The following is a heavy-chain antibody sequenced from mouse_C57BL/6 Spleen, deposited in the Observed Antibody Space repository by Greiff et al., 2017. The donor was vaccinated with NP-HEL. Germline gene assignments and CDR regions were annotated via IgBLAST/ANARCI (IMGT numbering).Heavy chain of an antibody. J-gene: IGHJ2*01. CDR1: GYAFTNYL. CDR3: ARFRFRTYYFDY. D-gene: IGHD3-3*01. Sequence: QVHVKQSGAELVRPGTSVKVSCKASGYAFTNYLIEWVKQRPGQGLEWIGVINPGSGGTNYNEKFKGKATLTADKSSSTAYMQLSSLTSEDSAVYFCARFRFRTYYFDYWGQGTTLTVSS. CDR2: INPGSGGT. V-gene: IGHV1-54*01.